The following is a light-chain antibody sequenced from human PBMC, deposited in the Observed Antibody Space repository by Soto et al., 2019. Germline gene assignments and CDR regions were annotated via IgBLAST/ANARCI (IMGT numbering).Light chain of an antibody. CDR3: QQYNNAPFT. CDR1: QRITNY. V-gene: IGKV1-27*01. Sequence: DIQMTQSPSSLSASVGDRVTITCRASQRITNYLAWYQQKPGKVPKLLIYLASTLQSGVPSRFSGSGSGTDFTLTISSLQPEDVATYYCQQYNNAPFTFGPGTRVDIK. J-gene: IGKJ3*01. CDR2: LAS.